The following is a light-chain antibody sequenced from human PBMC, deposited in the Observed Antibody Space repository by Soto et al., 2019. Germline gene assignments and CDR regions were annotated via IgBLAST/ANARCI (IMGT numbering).Light chain of an antibody. V-gene: IGLV2-8*01. Sequence: QSALTQPPSASGSPGQSVAISCTGSSSDVGSSNYVSWYQQHPGKAPKLMIYEVSDRPSGVPDRFSGSKSGNTASLTVSGLQPEDEADYYCSSYAGTHIVFGTGTQLTVL. CDR3: SSYAGTHIV. CDR1: SSDVGSSNY. J-gene: IGLJ1*01. CDR2: EVS.